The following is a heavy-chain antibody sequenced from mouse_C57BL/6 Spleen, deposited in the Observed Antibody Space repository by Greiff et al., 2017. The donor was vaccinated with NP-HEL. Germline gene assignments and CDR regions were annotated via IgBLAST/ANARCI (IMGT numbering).Heavy chain of an antibody. Sequence: ESGPGLVKPSQSLSLTCSVTGYSITSGYYWNWIRQFPGNKLEWMGYISYDGSNNYNPSLKNRISITRDTSKNQFFLKLNSVTTEDTATYYCAKIYGSSYDYWGQGTTLTVSS. J-gene: IGHJ2*01. D-gene: IGHD1-1*01. CDR1: GYSITSGYY. V-gene: IGHV3-6*01. CDR2: ISYDGSN. CDR3: AKIYGSSYDY.